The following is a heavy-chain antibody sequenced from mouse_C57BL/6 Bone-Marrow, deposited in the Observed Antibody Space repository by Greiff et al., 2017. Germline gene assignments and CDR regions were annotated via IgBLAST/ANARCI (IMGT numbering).Heavy chain of an antibody. CDR1: GYSITGGYY. V-gene: IGHV3-6*01. D-gene: IGHD2-1*01. J-gene: IGHJ2*01. CDR3: TSEVTDIFFDY. Sequence: DVQLVESGPGLVKPSPSLSLTCSVTGYSITGGYYWNWIRRFPGNKLEWMGYIRYDGSTNYNPSLKNRISITRDTSKNQFFLKLNSVTTEDTATYYCTSEVTDIFFDYWGQGTTLTVSS. CDR2: IRYDGST.